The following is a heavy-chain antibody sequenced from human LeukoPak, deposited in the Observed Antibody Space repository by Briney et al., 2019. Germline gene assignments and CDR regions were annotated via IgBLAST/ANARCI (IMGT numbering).Heavy chain of an antibody. CDR2: ISSSSSYI. J-gene: IGHJ5*02. CDR3: AREDGYNEAEENWFDP. V-gene: IGHV3-21*01. CDR1: GFTFSSYS. D-gene: IGHD5-24*01. Sequence: PGGSLRLSCAASGFTFSSYSMNWVRQAPGKGLEWVSSISSSSSYIYYADSVKGRFTISRDNAKNSLYLQMNSLRAEDTAVYYCAREDGYNEAEENWFDPWGQGTLVTVSS.